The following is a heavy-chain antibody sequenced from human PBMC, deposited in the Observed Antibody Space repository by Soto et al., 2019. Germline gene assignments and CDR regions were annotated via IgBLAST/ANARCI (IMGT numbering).Heavy chain of an antibody. J-gene: IGHJ6*02. CDR3: ARGAVLRFLEWPYGMDV. D-gene: IGHD3-3*01. CDR1: GGSISSGGYY. Sequence: SETLSLTCTVSGGSISSGGYYWSWIRQHPGKGLEWIGYIYYSGSTYYNPSLKSRVTISVDTSKNQFSLKLSSVTAADTAVYYCARGAVLRFLEWPYGMDVWGQGTTVTVSS. CDR2: IYYSGST. V-gene: IGHV4-31*03.